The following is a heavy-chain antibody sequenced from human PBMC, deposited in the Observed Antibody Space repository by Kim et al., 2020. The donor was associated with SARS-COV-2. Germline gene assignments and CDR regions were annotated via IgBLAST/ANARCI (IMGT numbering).Heavy chain of an antibody. Sequence: SETLSLTCTVSGGSISSSSYYWGWIRQPPGKGLEWIGSIYYSGSTYYNPSLKSRVTISVDTSKNQFSLKLSSVTAADTAVYYCARHESSSWTVDYWGQGTLVTVSS. CDR3: ARHESSSWTVDY. CDR1: GGSISSSSYY. V-gene: IGHV4-39*01. CDR2: IYYSGST. D-gene: IGHD6-13*01. J-gene: IGHJ4*02.